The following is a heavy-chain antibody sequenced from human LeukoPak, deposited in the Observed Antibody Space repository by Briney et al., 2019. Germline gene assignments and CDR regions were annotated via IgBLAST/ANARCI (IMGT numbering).Heavy chain of an antibody. Sequence: GGSLRLSCTASGFTFSSYWMHWVRQAPGKGPVWVSRINGDGNSITYADSVKGRFTISRDNAKNTLFLQMNSLRAEDTAVYYCIRAYDYWGQGTLVTVSS. V-gene: IGHV3-74*01. CDR3: IRAYDY. CDR1: GFTFSSYW. J-gene: IGHJ4*02. CDR2: INGDGNSI. D-gene: IGHD3-3*02.